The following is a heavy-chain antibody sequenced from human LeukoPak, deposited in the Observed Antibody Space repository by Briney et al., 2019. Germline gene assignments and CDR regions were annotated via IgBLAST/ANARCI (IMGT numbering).Heavy chain of an antibody. D-gene: IGHD5-12*01. V-gene: IGHV1-2*02. Sequence: ASVKVSCKASGYTFTGYYMHWVRQAPGQGLEWMGWINPNSGGTNYAQKFQGRVTMTRDTSISTAYMELSRLRSDDTAVYYCAREGCSGYDTQENWFDPWGQGTLVTVSS. CDR2: INPNSGGT. CDR1: GYTFTGYY. CDR3: AREGCSGYDTQENWFDP. J-gene: IGHJ5*02.